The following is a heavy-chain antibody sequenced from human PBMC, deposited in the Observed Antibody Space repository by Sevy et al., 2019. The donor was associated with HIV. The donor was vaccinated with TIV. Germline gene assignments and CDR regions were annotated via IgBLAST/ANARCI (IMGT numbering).Heavy chain of an antibody. CDR3: ARGSSVWYMHFDY. V-gene: IGHV1-18*01. J-gene: IGHJ4*02. D-gene: IGHD6-19*01. CDR1: GYTFTTYG. Sequence: ASVKVSCEASGYTFTTYGISWVRQAPGQGLEWMGWIGAYNGNTNYAQKFQGRVTMTTDTSTSTAYMELRSLRSDDAAVYFCARGSSVWYMHFDYWGQGTLVTVSS. CDR2: IGAYNGNT.